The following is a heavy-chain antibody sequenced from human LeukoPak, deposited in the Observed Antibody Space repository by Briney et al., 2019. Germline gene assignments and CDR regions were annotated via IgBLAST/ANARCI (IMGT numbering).Heavy chain of an antibody. J-gene: IGHJ6*04. Sequence: SETLSLTCAVSGGFISSNNWWNWVRQPPGKGLEWVGEIYHSGSTNYNPSLESRVTISVDKSKYQFSLKLSSVTAADTAVYYCARKGPYYNSLTGYYKNGLDVWGKGTTVFVSS. CDR2: IYHSGST. D-gene: IGHD3-9*01. CDR1: GGFISSNNW. V-gene: IGHV4-4*02. CDR3: ARKGPYYNSLTGYYKNGLDV.